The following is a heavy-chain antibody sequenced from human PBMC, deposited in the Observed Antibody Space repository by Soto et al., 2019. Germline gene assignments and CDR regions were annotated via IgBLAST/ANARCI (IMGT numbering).Heavy chain of an antibody. Sequence: ASVKVSCKTSGYTFSTYSMHLVRQAPGQRPEWMGWINTANGNTKYSHEFQGRVTITTDTSASTAYMDLTSLRSDDTAVYYCAKVWTEKGYCTSTSCLYYFDYWGQGTLVTVSS. J-gene: IGHJ4*02. CDR1: GYTFSTYS. V-gene: IGHV1-3*04. CDR2: INTANGNT. D-gene: IGHD2-2*01. CDR3: AKVWTEKGYCTSTSCLYYFDY.